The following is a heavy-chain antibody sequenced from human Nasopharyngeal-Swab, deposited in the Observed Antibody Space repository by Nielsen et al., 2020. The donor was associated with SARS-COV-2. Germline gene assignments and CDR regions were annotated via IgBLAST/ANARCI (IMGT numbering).Heavy chain of an antibody. CDR3: AKGVHYMSYFHTPPSDH. CDR1: GFTFSSYS. J-gene: IGHJ4*02. V-gene: IGHV3-43*01. D-gene: IGHD3-10*01. Sequence: GESLKISCAASGFTFSSYSINWVRQAPGKGLEWVSLISWDGVNTYYADSVKGRFTISRDNSRNSLFLQMNSLKTEDTALYYCAKGVHYMSYFHTPPSDHWGQGILVTVSS. CDR2: ISWDGVNT.